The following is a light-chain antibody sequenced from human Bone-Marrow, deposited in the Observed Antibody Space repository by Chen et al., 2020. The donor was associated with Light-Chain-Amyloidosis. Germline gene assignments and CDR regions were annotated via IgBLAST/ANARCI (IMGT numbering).Light chain of an antibody. CDR1: SLDVGGYNY. Sequence: QSALTQPASVSGSPGQSIPNSCSGSSLDVGGYNYVSWYQQHPGKVPKRIISEVRKRPSGISKRFSDSESGNTASLTSAGLQAEYEADYDCSSCTGATDHFVFGTGTKVTVL. CDR2: EVR. CDR3: SSCTGATDHFV. J-gene: IGLJ1*01. V-gene: IGLV2-14*01.